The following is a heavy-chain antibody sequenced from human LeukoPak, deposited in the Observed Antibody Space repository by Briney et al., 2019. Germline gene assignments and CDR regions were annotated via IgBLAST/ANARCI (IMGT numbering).Heavy chain of an antibody. D-gene: IGHD2-15*01. CDR2: INPDDGGS. V-gene: IGHV3-23*01. J-gene: IGHJ4*02. CDR3: ARSGVATCHY. Sequence: GGSLRLSCQASGFTFGNYAMSWVRQAPGKGLEWVSSINPDDGGSFFADSVKGRFTISRDDSRSVVSLQMNSLSAEDTAVYYCARSGVATCHYWGQGILVTVSS. CDR1: GFTFGNYA.